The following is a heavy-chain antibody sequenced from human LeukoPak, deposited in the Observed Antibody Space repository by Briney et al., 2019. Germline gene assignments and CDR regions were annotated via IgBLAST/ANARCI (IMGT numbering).Heavy chain of an antibody. CDR3: AVGLVGATRGAFDY. J-gene: IGHJ4*02. CDR1: GDSINSKHYY. D-gene: IGHD1-26*01. CDR2: IYYSGNT. V-gene: IGHV4-61*05. Sequence: SQTLSLTCTVSGDSINSKHYYWGWIRQPPGKGLEWIGYIYYSGNTNYNPSLKSRVIISADTSKNQYSLRLSSVTAADTAVYYCAVGLVGATRGAFDYWGQGTLVTVSS.